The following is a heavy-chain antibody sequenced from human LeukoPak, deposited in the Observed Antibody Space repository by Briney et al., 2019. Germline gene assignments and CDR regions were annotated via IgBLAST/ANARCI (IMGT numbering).Heavy chain of an antibody. Sequence: SVNVSCKASGGTFRSYAISWVRQAPGQGLEWMGGIIPIFGTANYAQKFQGRVTITADESTSTAYMELSSLRAEDTAVYYCASGIWFGSNYMAVWGQGTTVTISS. CDR1: GGTFRSYA. J-gene: IGHJ6*03. V-gene: IGHV1-69*13. CDR3: ASGIWFGSNYMAV. CDR2: IIPIFGTA. D-gene: IGHD3-10*01.